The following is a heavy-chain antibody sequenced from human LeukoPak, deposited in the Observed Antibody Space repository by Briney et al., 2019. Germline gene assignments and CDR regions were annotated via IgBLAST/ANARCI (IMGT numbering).Heavy chain of an antibody. CDR3: ARGTDSSGFYNSYFDP. Sequence: SETLSLTCTGSGGSISGYYWSWIRQPAGKGLEWIGRIYTSGTTNYNLSLKSRVTMLVDTSKNQFPLKLSSVTAADTAVYYCARGTDSSGFYNSYFDPWGQGALVTVSS. V-gene: IGHV4-4*07. CDR2: IYTSGTT. J-gene: IGHJ5*02. D-gene: IGHD3-22*01. CDR1: GGSISGYY.